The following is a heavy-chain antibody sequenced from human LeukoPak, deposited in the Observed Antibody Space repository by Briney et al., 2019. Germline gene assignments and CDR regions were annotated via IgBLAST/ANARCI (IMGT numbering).Heavy chain of an antibody. CDR2: ISGSGGST. Sequence: GGSLRLSCAASGFTFSSYGMHWVRQAPGKGLEWVSAISGSGGSTYYADSVKGRFTISRDNSKNTLYLQMNSLRAEDTAVYYWAANYDILTGYFVYWGQGTLVTVCS. V-gene: IGHV3-23*01. D-gene: IGHD3-9*01. CDR3: AANYDILTGYFVY. CDR1: GFTFSSYG. J-gene: IGHJ4*02.